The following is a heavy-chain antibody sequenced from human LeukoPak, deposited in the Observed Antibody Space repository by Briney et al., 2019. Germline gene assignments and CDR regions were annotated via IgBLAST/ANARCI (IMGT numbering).Heavy chain of an antibody. V-gene: IGHV1-2*02. D-gene: IGHD3-3*01. CDR3: ATYSTGITIFGVDDDAFDI. Sequence: ASVKVSCKASGNTFTGYYMHWVRQAPGQGLEWMGWINPNSGGTNYAQKFQGRVTMTRDTSISTAYMELSRLRSDDTAVYYCATYSTGITIFGVDDDAFDIWGQGTMVTVSS. J-gene: IGHJ3*02. CDR1: GNTFTGYY. CDR2: INPNSGGT.